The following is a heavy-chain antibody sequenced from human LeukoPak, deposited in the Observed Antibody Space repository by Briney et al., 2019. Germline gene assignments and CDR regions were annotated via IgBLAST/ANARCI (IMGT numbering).Heavy chain of an antibody. J-gene: IGHJ4*02. Sequence: SETLSLTCTVSGDSISNYYWSWIRQSPGKGLEWIGYIYYSGSTNYNPSLKSRVTISVDTSKNQFSLKLSSVTAADTAVYYCARETCSGGSCFQFDFWGQGTLVTVSS. V-gene: IGHV4-59*01. CDR1: GDSISNYY. D-gene: IGHD2-15*01. CDR2: IYYSGST. CDR3: ARETCSGGSCFQFDF.